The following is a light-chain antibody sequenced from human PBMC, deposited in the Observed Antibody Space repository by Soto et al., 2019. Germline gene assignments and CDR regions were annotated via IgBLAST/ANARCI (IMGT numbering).Light chain of an antibody. CDR1: QSVSTSY. Sequence: VLTQSPGTLSLYPGERATLACRASQSVSTSYLAWYQQKPGQAPRLLIYGASSRATGIPDRFSGTGSGTDFTLTISRLEPEDFAMYYCQHYDTSPPITFGQGTRWRL. CDR3: QHYDTSPPIT. J-gene: IGKJ5*01. CDR2: GAS. V-gene: IGKV3-20*01.